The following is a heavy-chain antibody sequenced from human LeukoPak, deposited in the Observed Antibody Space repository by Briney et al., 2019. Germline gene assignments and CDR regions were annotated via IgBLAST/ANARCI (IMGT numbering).Heavy chain of an antibody. CDR1: GFTFSSYG. CDR2: ISYDGSNK. J-gene: IGHJ6*02. CDR3: AKGQVSSSGWYYYGMDV. Sequence: GGSLRLSCAASGFTFSSYGMHWVRQAPGKGLEWVAVISYDGSNKYYADSVKGRFTISRDNSKNTLYLQMNSLRAEDTAVYYCAKGQVSSSGWYYYGMDVWGQGTTVTVSS. V-gene: IGHV3-30*18. D-gene: IGHD6-19*01.